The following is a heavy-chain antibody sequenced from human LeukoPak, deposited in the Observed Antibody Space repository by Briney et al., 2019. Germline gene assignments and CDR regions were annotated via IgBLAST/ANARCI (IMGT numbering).Heavy chain of an antibody. CDR1: GFTFSDYY. Sequence: GGSLRLSCAASGFTFSDYYMSWIRQAPGKGLEWVSYISSSGSTIYYADSVKGRFTISRDNAKNSLYLQMNSLRAEDTAVYYCARDKGELAAAGFWFDPWGQGTLVTVSS. J-gene: IGHJ5*02. V-gene: IGHV3-11*01. D-gene: IGHD6-13*01. CDR2: ISSSGSTI. CDR3: ARDKGELAAAGFWFDP.